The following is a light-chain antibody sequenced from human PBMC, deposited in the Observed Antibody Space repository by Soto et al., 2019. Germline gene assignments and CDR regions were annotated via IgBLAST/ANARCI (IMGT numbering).Light chain of an antibody. J-gene: IGKJ2*01. CDR1: QGINDH. CDR3: QQYNSYPRT. V-gene: IGKV1-16*01. Sequence: DIQMTQSPSSLSAAVGDRVTITCRASQGINDHLAWFQQKPGKVPRSLIYGASTLQSGVPSRFGGSGSGTDFTLTISSLQPEDFATYYCQQYNSYPRTFGQGTKLEIK. CDR2: GAS.